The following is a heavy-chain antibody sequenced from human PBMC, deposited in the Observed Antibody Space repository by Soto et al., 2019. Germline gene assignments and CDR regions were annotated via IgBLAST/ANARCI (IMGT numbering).Heavy chain of an antibody. J-gene: IGHJ4*02. D-gene: IGHD3-22*01. CDR1: GFTFSSYG. CDR3: AKVPLDYYDSSGYYWPVNYFDY. V-gene: IGHV3-23*01. Sequence: GGSLRLSCAASGFTFSSYGMSWVRQAPGEGLEWVSGISGSGGSTYYADSVKGRFTISRDNSKNTLYLQMNSLRAEDTAVYYCAKVPLDYYDSSGYYWPVNYFDYWGQGTLVTVSS. CDR2: ISGSGGST.